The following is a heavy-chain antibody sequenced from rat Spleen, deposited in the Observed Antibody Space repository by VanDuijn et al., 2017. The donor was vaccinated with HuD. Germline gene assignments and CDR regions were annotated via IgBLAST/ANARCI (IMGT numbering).Heavy chain of an antibody. CDR3: ARQGIGTTLDY. CDR2: ISYDGSGT. V-gene: IGHV5-29*01. Sequence: EVQLVESGGGLVQPGRSLKLSCAASGFTFSNYGMAWVRQAPTKGLEWVAPISYDGSGTYYRDSVKGRFTISRDTAKTTLYTQMDSLRSEDTATYYCARQGIGTTLDYWGQGVMVTVSS. D-gene: IGHD1-5*01. J-gene: IGHJ2*01. CDR1: GFTFSNYG.